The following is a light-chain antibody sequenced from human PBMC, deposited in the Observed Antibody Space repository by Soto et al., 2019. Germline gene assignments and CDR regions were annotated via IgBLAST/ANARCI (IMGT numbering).Light chain of an antibody. J-gene: IGLJ2*01. V-gene: IGLV1-47*02. Sequence: QSVLTQSPSASGTPGQWVTVSCSGTSSDIGTNYVYWYQQLPGTAPKVLIYSTDKRPSGVPDRFSGSKSGTSASLAISGLRSEDEADYYCAAWDDSLSGPVFGAGTKVTVL. CDR3: AAWDDSLSGPV. CDR1: SSDIGTNY. CDR2: STD.